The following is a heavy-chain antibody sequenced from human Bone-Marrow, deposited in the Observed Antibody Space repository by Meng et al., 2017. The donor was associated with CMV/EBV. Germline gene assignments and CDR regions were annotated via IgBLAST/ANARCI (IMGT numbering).Heavy chain of an antibody. CDR3: ARDNYYGSGSYPGGFDY. Sequence: ASVKVSCKASGYTFTSYDINWVRQATGQGLEWMGWMNPNSGNTGYAQKFQGRVTMTRNTSISTAYMELSSLRSEDTAVYYCARDNYYGSGSYPGGFDYWGQGTLVTVSS. CDR1: GYTFTSYD. J-gene: IGHJ4*02. CDR2: MNPNSGNT. D-gene: IGHD3-10*01. V-gene: IGHV1-8*01.